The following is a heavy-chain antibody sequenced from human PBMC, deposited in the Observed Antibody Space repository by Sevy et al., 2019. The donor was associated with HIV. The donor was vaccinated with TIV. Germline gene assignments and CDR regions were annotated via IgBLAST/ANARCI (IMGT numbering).Heavy chain of an antibody. J-gene: IGHJ4*02. D-gene: IGHD3-9*01. CDR1: GFTFSSYS. Sequence: GGSLRLSCAASGFTFSSYSMNWVRQAPGKGLEWVSSISISSSYIYYADSVKGRFTISRDNAKNSLYLQMNSLRAEDTAVYYCAREYYDILTGYSPGYDYWGQGTLVTVSS. V-gene: IGHV3-21*01. CDR2: ISISSSYI. CDR3: AREYYDILTGYSPGYDY.